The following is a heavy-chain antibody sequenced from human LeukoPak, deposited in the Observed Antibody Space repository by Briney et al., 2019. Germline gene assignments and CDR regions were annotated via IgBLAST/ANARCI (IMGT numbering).Heavy chain of an antibody. Sequence: GGSLRLSCAASGFTFDDYSIHWVRQAPGKGLEWVPLIDKNAELAFYADSVKGRFTISRDNSKSSIYLQMDSLTTEDTALYYCAKEARGSSWTGFDYWGQGTLVTVSS. J-gene: IGHJ4*02. V-gene: IGHV3-43*01. CDR2: IDKNAELA. CDR3: AKEARGSSWTGFDY. D-gene: IGHD6-13*01. CDR1: GFTFDDYS.